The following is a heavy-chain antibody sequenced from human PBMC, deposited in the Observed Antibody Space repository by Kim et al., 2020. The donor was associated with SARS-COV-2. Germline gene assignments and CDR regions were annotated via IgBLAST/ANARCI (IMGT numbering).Heavy chain of an antibody. Sequence: TGRFTISRDNSKNPLYLQMNSRGAEDTAVYYCAKDRQDSSGYSYYYGMGVWGQGTTVTVSS. V-gene: IGHV3-23*03. D-gene: IGHD5-18*01. CDR3: AKDRQDSSGYSYYYGMGV. J-gene: IGHJ6*02.